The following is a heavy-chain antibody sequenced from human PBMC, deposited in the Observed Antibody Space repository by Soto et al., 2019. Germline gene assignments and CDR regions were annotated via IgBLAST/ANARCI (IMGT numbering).Heavy chain of an antibody. V-gene: IGHV3-9*01. D-gene: IGHD2-21*01. CDR3: VKDRVAVAMSSYGMDV. J-gene: IGHJ6*02. Sequence: EVQLVESGGGLVQPGRSLRLSCAASGFTFDDYAMHWVRQAPGKGLEWVSGISWNSGNRDYADSVKGRFTISRDNAKNSLYLQMNRLRVQHRALYYCVKDRVAVAMSSYGMDVWGQGTTVTVSS. CDR2: ISWNSGNR. CDR1: GFTFDDYA.